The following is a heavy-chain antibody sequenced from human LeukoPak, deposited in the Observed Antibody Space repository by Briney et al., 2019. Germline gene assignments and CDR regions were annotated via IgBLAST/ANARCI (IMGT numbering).Heavy chain of an antibody. J-gene: IGHJ4*02. Sequence: SETLSLTCTVSGGSISSYYWSWIRQPPAKGLEWIGYIYYSGSTNYNPPLKSRVTISVDTSKNQFSLKLSSVTAADTAVYYCASSSQWELPPGFDYWGQGTLVTGSS. CDR3: ASSSQWELPPGFDY. CDR2: IYYSGST. V-gene: IGHV4-59*01. CDR1: GGSISSYY. D-gene: IGHD1-26*01.